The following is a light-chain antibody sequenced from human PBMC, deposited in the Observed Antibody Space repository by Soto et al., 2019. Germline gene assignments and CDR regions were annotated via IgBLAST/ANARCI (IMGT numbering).Light chain of an antibody. J-gene: IGLJ3*02. CDR3: SSYTSSSTWV. CDR1: SSDIGGYKY. V-gene: IGLV2-14*01. CDR2: EVS. Sequence: QSALTQPASVSGYPGQSITISCTGTSSDIGGYKYVSWYQQHPGKAPKLMIYEVSNRPSGVSNRFSGSKSGNTASLTISGLQAEDEADYYCSSYTSSSTWVFGGGTKLTVL.